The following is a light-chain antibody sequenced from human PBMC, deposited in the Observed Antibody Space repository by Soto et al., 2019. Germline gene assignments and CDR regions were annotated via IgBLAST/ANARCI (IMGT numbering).Light chain of an antibody. Sequence: DIQMTQSPSTLTASVGDRVTITCRASQSISSWLAWYQQKPGKAPKFLIQKASSLESGVPSRFSGSGSGTEFTLRMSSLQAVDLATYFCQQYDSSPLTVGGATKVESK. CDR1: QSISSW. CDR2: KAS. V-gene: IGKV1-5*03. J-gene: IGKJ4*01. CDR3: QQYDSSPLT.